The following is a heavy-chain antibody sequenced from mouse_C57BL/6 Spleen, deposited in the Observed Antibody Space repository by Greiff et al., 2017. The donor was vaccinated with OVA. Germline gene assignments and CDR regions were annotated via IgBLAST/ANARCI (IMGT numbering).Heavy chain of an antibody. J-gene: IGHJ4*01. CDR3: VRDPGDYDYDVWGSYAMDY. D-gene: IGHD2-4*01. CDR2: IRSKSSNYAT. CDR1: GFTFNTYA. V-gene: IGHV10-3*01. Sequence: EVKLVESGGGLVQPKGSLKLSCAASGFTFNTYAMHWVRQAPGKGLEWVARIRSKSSNYATYYADSVKDRFTISRDDSQSMLYLQMNNLKTEDTAMYYCVRDPGDYDYDVWGSYAMDYWGQGTSVTVSS.